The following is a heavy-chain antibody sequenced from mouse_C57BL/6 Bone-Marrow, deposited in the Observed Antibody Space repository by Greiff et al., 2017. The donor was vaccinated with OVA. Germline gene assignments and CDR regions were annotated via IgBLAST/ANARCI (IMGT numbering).Heavy chain of an antibody. V-gene: IGHV14-2*01. J-gene: IGHJ2*01. CDR1: GFNIKDYY. CDR2: IDPEDGET. D-gene: IGHD1-1*01. Sequence: VQLQQSGAELVKPGASVKLSCTASGFNIKDYYMHWVKQRTEQGLEWIGRIDPEDGETQYAPKFQGKATITADPSSNTSYLQLSSLTSEDTAVYYCALDGSGPRFDYWGQGTALTVSS. CDR3: ALDGSGPRFDY.